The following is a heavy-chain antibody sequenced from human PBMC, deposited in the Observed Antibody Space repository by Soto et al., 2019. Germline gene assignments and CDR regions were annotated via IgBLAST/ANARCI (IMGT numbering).Heavy chain of an antibody. CDR2: INGGNGIT. Sequence: QVHLVQSGAEVRKPGASVFVSCKASGYTFSGYEIHWVRQAPGQRLEWMGWINGGNGITKSSQEFQDRVTFNKDTSATTAYMELSSLRSEDTAVYYCASFWHGDRRLDTWGQGTMVIVSS. V-gene: IGHV1-3*01. CDR3: ASFWHGDRRLDT. CDR1: GYTFSGYE. D-gene: IGHD4-17*01. J-gene: IGHJ3*02.